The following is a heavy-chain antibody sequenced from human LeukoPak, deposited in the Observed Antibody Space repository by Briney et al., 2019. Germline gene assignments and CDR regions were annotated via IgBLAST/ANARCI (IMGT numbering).Heavy chain of an antibody. J-gene: IGHJ6*03. V-gene: IGHV1-2*02. CDR2: INPNGGDT. CDR1: GYTFTGYY. CDR3: ARGKQLDWAHYYYYYMDV. D-gene: IGHD1-1*01. Sequence: ASVKVSCKASGYTFTGYYMHWVRQAPGQGLQWMGWINPNGGDTNYAQKFQGRVTMTRDTSISTAYMELSRLRSDDTAVYYCARGKQLDWAHYYYYYMDVWGKGTTVTVSS.